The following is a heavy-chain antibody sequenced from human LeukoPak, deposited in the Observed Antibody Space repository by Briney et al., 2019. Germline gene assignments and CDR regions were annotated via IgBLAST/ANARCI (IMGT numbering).Heavy chain of an antibody. D-gene: IGHD6-19*01. Sequence: PGGSLRLSCAASGFTFSDYYMSWIRQAPGKGLEWVSYISSSSSYIYYADSVKGRFTTSRDNAKNSLYLQMNSLRAEDTAVYYCARDTRQWLVQAGAFDIWGQGTMVTVSS. V-gene: IGHV3-11*06. CDR1: GFTFSDYY. J-gene: IGHJ3*02. CDR2: ISSSSSYI. CDR3: ARDTRQWLVQAGAFDI.